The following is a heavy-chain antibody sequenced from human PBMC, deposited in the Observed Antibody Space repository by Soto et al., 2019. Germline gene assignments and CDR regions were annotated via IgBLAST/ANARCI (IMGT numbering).Heavy chain of an antibody. CDR2: MNPNSGNT. V-gene: IGHV1-8*01. CDR3: ARGVPRPRYYYMDV. J-gene: IGHJ6*03. CDR1: GYTFTSYD. Sequence: ASVKVSCKASGYTFTSYDINWVRQATGQGLEWMGWMNPNSGNTGYAQKFQGRVTMTRNTSISTAYMELSSLRSEDTAVYYCARGVPRPRYYYMDVWGKGTTVTVSS. D-gene: IGHD1-1*01.